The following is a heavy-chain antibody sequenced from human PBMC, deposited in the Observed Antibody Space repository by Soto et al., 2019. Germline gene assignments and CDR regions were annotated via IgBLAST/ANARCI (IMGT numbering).Heavy chain of an antibody. CDR1: GGSFSGYY. V-gene: IGHV4-34*01. Sequence: PSETLSLTCAVYGGSFSGYYWTWIRQPPGKGLEWIGEINHSGRSNYNPSLKSRVTISVDTSRNQISLKLSSVTAADTAVYYCARGREMLKYSYGYDSWGQGTLVTVSS. CDR2: INHSGRS. D-gene: IGHD5-18*01. J-gene: IGHJ4*02. CDR3: ARGREMLKYSYGYDS.